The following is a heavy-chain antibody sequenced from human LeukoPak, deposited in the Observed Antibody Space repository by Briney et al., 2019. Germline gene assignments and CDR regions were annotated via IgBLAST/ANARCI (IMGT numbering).Heavy chain of an antibody. CDR2: TRSKANSYAT. Sequence: GGSLRLSCAASGFTFSGSAMHWVRQASGKGLEWVGRTRSKANSYATAYAASVKGRFTISRDDSKNTAYLQMNSLKTEDTAVYYCTNYGDYFRSQGQYRDYWGQGTLVTVSS. D-gene: IGHD4-17*01. CDR1: GFTFSGSA. CDR3: TNYGDYFRSQGQYRDY. V-gene: IGHV3-73*01. J-gene: IGHJ4*02.